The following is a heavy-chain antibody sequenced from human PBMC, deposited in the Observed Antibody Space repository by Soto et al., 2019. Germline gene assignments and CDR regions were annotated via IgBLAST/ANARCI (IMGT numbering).Heavy chain of an antibody. CDR3: ADLSLGYCITTTCPPDY. V-gene: IGHV1-58*02. Sequence: SVKVSCKASGFTFTSSAMQWVRQARGQRLEWIGWIVVGSGNINYAQKFQERVTITRDISTSTAYMELRSLRSDDTAIYYCADLSLGYCITTTCPPDYWGQGTLVTSPQ. D-gene: IGHD2-2*01. CDR2: IVVGSGNI. CDR1: GFTFTSSA. J-gene: IGHJ4*02.